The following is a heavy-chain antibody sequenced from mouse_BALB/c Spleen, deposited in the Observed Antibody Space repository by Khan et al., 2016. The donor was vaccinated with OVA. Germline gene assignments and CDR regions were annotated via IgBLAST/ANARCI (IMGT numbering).Heavy chain of an antibody. V-gene: IGHV1-87*01. CDR2: IYPGDGDT. CDR3: ARGHGYYAMDY. J-gene: IGHJ4*01. Sequence: QVRLQQSGAELARPGASVKLSCKASGYTFTSYWMQWVKQRPGQGLEWIGAIYPGDGDTRYTQKFKGKATLTADKSSSTAYMQLSSLASEDSAVYYCARGHGYYAMDYWGQGTSVTVSS. CDR1: GYTFTSYW. D-gene: IGHD1-2*01.